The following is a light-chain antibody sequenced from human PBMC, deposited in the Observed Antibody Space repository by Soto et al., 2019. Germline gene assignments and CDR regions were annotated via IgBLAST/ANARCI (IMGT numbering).Light chain of an antibody. J-gene: IGKJ1*01. CDR1: QSVSSN. Sequence: EIVMTQSPATLSVSPGERATLSCRASQSVSSNLAWYQQKPGQAPRLLIYGASTRATGIPARFSGSGSGTEFTLAISSLQSEDFAVYYCQQYNNWRTWTFGQ. V-gene: IGKV3-15*01. CDR3: QQYNNWRTWT. CDR2: GAS.